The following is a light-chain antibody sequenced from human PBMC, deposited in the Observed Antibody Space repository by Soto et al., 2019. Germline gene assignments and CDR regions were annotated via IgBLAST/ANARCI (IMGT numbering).Light chain of an antibody. CDR1: QSVSSY. Sequence: EIVLTQSPATLSLSPGERATLSCRASQSVSSYLAWYQQKPGQAPRLLIYDASNRATGIPARFSGSGSGTDFTLTISSLEPEDFAVYYCQKRSNWPPMYTFGQGTQLEIK. CDR2: DAS. J-gene: IGKJ2*01. CDR3: QKRSNWPPMYT. V-gene: IGKV3-11*01.